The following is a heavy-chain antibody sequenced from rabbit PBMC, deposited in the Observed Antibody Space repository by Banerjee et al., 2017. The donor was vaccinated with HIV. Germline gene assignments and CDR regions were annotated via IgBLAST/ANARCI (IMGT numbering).Heavy chain of an antibody. V-gene: IGHV1S45*01. CDR2: INTSSGNT. J-gene: IGHJ4*01. CDR3: ASSVGYNYAAFGL. D-gene: IGHD7-1*01. CDR1: GFDLSTYYS. Sequence: QEQLEESGGDLVKPEGSLTLTCTASGFDLSTYYSICWVRQAPGKGLEWIACINTSSGNTVYASWAKGRFTISRTSSTTVTLQMTSLTAADTATYFCASSVGYNYAAFGLWGPGTLVTVS.